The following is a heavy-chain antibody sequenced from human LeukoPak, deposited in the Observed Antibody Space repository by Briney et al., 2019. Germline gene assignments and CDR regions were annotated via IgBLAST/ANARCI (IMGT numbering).Heavy chain of an antibody. J-gene: IGHJ4*02. CDR2: IDPSDSYT. CDR1: GYXFTSYW. Sequence: GESLKISCKSSGYXFTSYWISWVRQMPGKGLAWMGRIDPSDSYTNYSPSFQGHVTISADKSISTAYLQWSSLKASDTAMFYCARPSVDGSGSYPYWGQGTLVTVSS. CDR3: ARPSVDGSGSYPY. V-gene: IGHV5-10-1*01. D-gene: IGHD3-10*01.